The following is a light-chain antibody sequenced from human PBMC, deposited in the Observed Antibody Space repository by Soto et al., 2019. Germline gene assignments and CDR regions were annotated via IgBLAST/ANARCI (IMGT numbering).Light chain of an antibody. CDR3: QSYDTRLRWV. V-gene: IGLV1-40*01. Sequence: QAVVTQPPSVSGAPGQRVTISGTGSSSNFGANFDVQWYQQFPGTAPKLLIYGDTIRPSGVPDRFSGSKSGTSASLAITGLQAEDEADYYCQSYDTRLRWVFGGGTKLTVL. CDR1: SSNFGANFD. CDR2: GDT. J-gene: IGLJ2*01.